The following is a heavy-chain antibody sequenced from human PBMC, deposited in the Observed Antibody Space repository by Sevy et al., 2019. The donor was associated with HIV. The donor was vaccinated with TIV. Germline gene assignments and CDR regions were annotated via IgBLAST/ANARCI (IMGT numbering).Heavy chain of an antibody. D-gene: IGHD3-10*01. CDR3: ARPSSLYYYYAMDV. V-gene: IGHV4-39*01. CDR1: GGSISSDSYY. Sequence: SDTLSLTCIVSGGSISSDSYYWGWIRQPPGKGLEWIGSIYYTGSTYYNPSLKSRVTISSDTSKNQFSLKLNSVTAADTALYFCARPSSLYYYYAMDVWGQGTTVTVSS. CDR2: IYYTGST. J-gene: IGHJ6*02.